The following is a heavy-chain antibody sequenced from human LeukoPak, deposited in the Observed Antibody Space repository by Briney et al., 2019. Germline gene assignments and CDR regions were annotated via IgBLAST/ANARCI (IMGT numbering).Heavy chain of an antibody. J-gene: IGHJ4*02. V-gene: IGHV3-23*01. D-gene: IGHD6-6*01. Sequence: GGSLRLSCAASGFTFSSYAMSGVRQAPGKGLEWVSSISSSGGTTYYADSVKGRFTISRDYSKNTLYLQMNSLRAEDTALYYCAKDGMYSSSSSYYFDYWGPGTLVTVSS. CDR3: AKDGMYSSSSSYYFDY. CDR2: ISSSGGTT. CDR1: GFTFSSYA.